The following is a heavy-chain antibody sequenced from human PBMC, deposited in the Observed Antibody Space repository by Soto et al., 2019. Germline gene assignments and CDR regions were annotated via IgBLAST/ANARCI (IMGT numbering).Heavy chain of an antibody. V-gene: IGHV1-69*15. J-gene: IGHJ5*02. D-gene: IGHD5-12*01. CDR1: GGTFSNYA. Sequence: QVQLVQSGAEVKKPGSSVKVSCKASGGTFSNYAITWVRQAPGQGLEWVGRIIPIFGTTNVAQKFQGRVTITAAESTTTDNMELSGLRSDDTAVYYCAKDGGADGYFGNWLDPWGQGTLVTVSS. CDR2: IIPIFGTT. CDR3: AKDGGADGYFGNWLDP.